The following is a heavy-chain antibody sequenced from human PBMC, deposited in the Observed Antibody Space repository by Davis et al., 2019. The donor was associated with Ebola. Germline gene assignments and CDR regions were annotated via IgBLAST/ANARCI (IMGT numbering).Heavy chain of an antibody. CDR1: GGSISSGSYY. D-gene: IGHD6-13*01. V-gene: IGHV4-61*09. Sequence: LRLSCTVSGGSISSGSYYWSWIRQPAGKGLEWIGHIYTSGSTNYNPSLKSRVTISVDTSKNQFSLKLSSVTAADTAVYYCARDTYSSSWYWGGYFDYWGQGTLVTVSS. J-gene: IGHJ4*02. CDR2: IYTSGST. CDR3: ARDTYSSSWYWGGYFDY.